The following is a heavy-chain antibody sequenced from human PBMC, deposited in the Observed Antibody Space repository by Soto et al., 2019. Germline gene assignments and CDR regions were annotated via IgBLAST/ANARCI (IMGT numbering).Heavy chain of an antibody. CDR2: ISGSGGST. CDR3: AKDLLPSTVTTYYYMDV. Sequence: GGSLRLSCAASGFTFSSYAMSWVRQAPGKGLEWVSAISGSGGSTYYADSVKGRFTISRDNSKNTLYLQMNSLRAEDTAVYYCAKDLLPSTVTTYYYMDVWGKGTTVTVSS. CDR1: GFTFSSYA. V-gene: IGHV3-23*01. J-gene: IGHJ6*03. D-gene: IGHD4-17*01.